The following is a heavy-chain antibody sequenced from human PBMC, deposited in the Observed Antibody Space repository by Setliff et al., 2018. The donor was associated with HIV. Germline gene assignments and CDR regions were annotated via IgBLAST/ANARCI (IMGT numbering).Heavy chain of an antibody. J-gene: IGHJ3*02. D-gene: IGHD5-12*01. V-gene: IGHV4-34*01. CDR2: ISQSGGI. Sequence: PSETLSLTCAVSGGSFSGYYWSWIRQPPGKGLEWIGEISQSGGINYNPSLKSRVTISIDTFKNQFSMKLYSVTAADTAVYYCATASGYDLFMGAFDIWGQGTMVT. CDR1: GGSFSGYY. CDR3: ATASGYDLFMGAFDI.